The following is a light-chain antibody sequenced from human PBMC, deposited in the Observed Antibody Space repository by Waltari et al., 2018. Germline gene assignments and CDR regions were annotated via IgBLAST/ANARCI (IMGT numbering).Light chain of an antibody. CDR1: SSNIGDSS. CDR3: ETWDSSLNAAV. V-gene: IGLV1-51*02. CDR2: ENN. Sequence: QSVLTQPPSVSAAPGQKVTISCSGSSSNIGDSSVSWYQQLPGTAPKLLIYENNQRPSGIPDRFSGSRAGTSATLGISGLQMGDEADYYCETWDSSLNAAVFGGGTKLTVL. J-gene: IGLJ3*02.